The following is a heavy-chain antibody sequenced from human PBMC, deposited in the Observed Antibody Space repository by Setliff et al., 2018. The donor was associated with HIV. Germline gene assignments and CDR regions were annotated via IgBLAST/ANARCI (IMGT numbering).Heavy chain of an antibody. J-gene: IGHJ4*02. D-gene: IGHD3-10*01. CDR3: ARGRMGYYGSGIYY. Sequence: SETLSLTCAVYGGSFSGYYWSWVRQPPGKGLEWIGEINHSGSTNSNPSLKSRVTISADTSKNQFSLKLTSVTAADTAVYYCARGRMGYYGSGIYYWGQGTLVTVSS. V-gene: IGHV4-34*01. CDR1: GGSFSGYY. CDR2: INHSGST.